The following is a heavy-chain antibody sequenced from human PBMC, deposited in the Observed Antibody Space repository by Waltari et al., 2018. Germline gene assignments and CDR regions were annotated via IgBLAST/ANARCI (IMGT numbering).Heavy chain of an antibody. D-gene: IGHD3-3*01. CDR2: ISGSGGST. CDR3: AKVGSGYRGPCDY. Sequence: EVQLVESGGGLVQPGGSLRLSCASSGFTFSSYALSWVRQAPGKGLEWVSAISGSGGSTYYADSVKGRFTISRDNSKNTLYLQMNSLRAEDTAVYYCAKVGSGYRGPCDYWGQGTLVTVSS. CDR1: GFTFSSYA. V-gene: IGHV3-23*04. J-gene: IGHJ4*02.